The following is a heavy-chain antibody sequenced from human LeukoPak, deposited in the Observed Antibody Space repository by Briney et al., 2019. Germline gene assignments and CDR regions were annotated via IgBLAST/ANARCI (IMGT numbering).Heavy chain of an antibody. Sequence: GGSLRLSCTVSGFTVSSNSMSWVRQAPGKGLEWVSFIYSDNTHYSDSVKGRFTISRDNSKNTLYLQMNNLRAEDTAVYYCASEETYYYETGGKTRARGVGFHYWGQGTLVTVSS. CDR1: GFTVSSNS. CDR3: ASEETYYYETGGKTRARGVGFHY. J-gene: IGHJ4*02. V-gene: IGHV3-53*01. CDR2: IYSDNT. D-gene: IGHD3-22*01.